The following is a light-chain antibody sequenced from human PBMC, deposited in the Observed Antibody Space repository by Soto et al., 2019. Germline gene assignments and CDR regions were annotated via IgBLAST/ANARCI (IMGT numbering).Light chain of an antibody. Sequence: EIGLTQSPGTLSLSPGERATLSCRASQSVTNNYLAWYQQKAGQAPRLLIYLASNRAAGTPDRFSGSGSGADFTLTIIRLEPEDFAVYFCQQYGSSPWTFGQGTKVDIK. J-gene: IGKJ1*01. CDR3: QQYGSSPWT. CDR1: QSVTNNY. V-gene: IGKV3-20*01. CDR2: LAS.